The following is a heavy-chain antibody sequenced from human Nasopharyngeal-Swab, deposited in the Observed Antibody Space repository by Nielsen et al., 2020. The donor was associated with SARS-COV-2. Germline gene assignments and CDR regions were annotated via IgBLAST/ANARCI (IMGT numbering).Heavy chain of an antibody. CDR2: ISSSSSYI. Sequence: GEYLKISCAASGFTFSSYSMNWVRQAPGKGLEWVSSISSSSSYIYYADSVKGRFTISRDNAKNSLYLQMNSLRAVDTAVYYCARDLIVVVPAAMDVHWFDPWGQGTLVTVSS. J-gene: IGHJ5*02. D-gene: IGHD2-2*01. CDR1: GFTFSSYS. V-gene: IGHV3-21*01. CDR3: ARDLIVVVPAAMDVHWFDP.